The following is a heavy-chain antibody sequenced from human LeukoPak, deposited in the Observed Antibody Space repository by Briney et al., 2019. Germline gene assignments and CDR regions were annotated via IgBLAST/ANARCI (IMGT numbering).Heavy chain of an antibody. CDR2: INHSGST. CDR1: GGSFSGYY. J-gene: IGHJ4*02. V-gene: IGHV4-34*01. CDR3: ERGRTIFGVVTPIGYFDY. D-gene: IGHD3-3*01. Sequence: PLETLSLTCAVYGGSFSGYYWSWICQPPGKGLEWIGEINHSGSTNYNPSLKSRVTISVDTSKNQFSLKLSSVTAADTAVYYCERGRTIFGVVTPIGYFDYWGQGTLVTVSS.